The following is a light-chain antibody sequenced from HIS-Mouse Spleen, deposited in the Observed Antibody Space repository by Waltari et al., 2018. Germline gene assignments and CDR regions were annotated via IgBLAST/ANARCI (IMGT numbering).Light chain of an antibody. J-gene: IGLJ2*01. Sequence: QSALTQPASVSGSPGQSIPIPCPGTSSDVGSYNLVSWYQQHPGKAPKLMIYEGSKRPSGVSNRFSGSKSGNTASLTISGLQAEDEADYYCCSYAGSSTFRVFGGGTKLTVL. V-gene: IGLV2-23*03. CDR1: SSDVGSYNL. CDR3: CSYAGSSTFRV. CDR2: EGS.